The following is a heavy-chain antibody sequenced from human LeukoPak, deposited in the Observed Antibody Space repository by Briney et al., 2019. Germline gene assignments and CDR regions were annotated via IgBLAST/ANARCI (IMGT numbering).Heavy chain of an antibody. D-gene: IGHD6-13*01. CDR1: GGSFSGYY. V-gene: IGHV4-34*01. Sequence: SETLSLTCAVYGGSFSGYYWSWIRQPPGKGLEWIGEINHSGSTNYNPSLKSRVTISVDTSKNQFSLKLSSVTAADTAVYYCARVVARTRKKSSSWGNWFDPWGQGTLVTVSS. J-gene: IGHJ5*02. CDR3: ARVVARTRKKSSSWGNWFDP. CDR2: INHSGST.